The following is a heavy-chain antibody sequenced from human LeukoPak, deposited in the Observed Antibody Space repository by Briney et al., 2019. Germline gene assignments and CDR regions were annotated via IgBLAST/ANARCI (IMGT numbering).Heavy chain of an antibody. D-gene: IGHD5-24*01. J-gene: IGHJ4*02. CDR3: AKDYNYVIDS. CDR2: NTAVNCDI. V-gene: IGHV1-18*01. Sequence: ASVNVSRRASGYMLRSFGISWVRQAPGQGLEWMAWNTAVNCDIHPSQKFQDRVTLTTDASTSTAYMELRSLRSDDTAVYYCAKDYNYVIDSWGQGTLVTVSS. CDR1: GYMLRSFG.